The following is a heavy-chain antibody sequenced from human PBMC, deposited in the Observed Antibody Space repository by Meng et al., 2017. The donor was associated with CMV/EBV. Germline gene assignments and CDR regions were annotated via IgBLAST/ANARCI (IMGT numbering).Heavy chain of an antibody. CDR1: GFSLSTSGVG. CDR3: ARIAAAGRFDY. D-gene: IGHD6-13*01. Sequence: SPLQWSGPPLVKPTRTLTLTCTFSGFSLSTSGVGVGWIRQPPGKAPEWLALIYWDDDKRYSPSLKSRLTITKDTSKNQVVLTMTNMDPVDTATYYCARIAAAGRFDYWGQGTLVTVSS. V-gene: IGHV2-5*02. CDR2: IYWDDDK. J-gene: IGHJ4*02.